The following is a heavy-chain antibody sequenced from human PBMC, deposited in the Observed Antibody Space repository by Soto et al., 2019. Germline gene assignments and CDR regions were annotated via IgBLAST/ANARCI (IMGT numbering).Heavy chain of an antibody. Sequence: QVQLQQWGAGLLKPSETLSLTCVVYGGSLSGYYWSWIRQPPGKGLEWIGEIKDGRLTNYSPSLKSRATISVDRPKNQFSLKLHSVTAADTAVYYCARGQEGVVATHWDQGALVTASS. CDR3: ARGQEGVVATH. D-gene: IGHD5-12*01. J-gene: IGHJ4*02. CDR2: IKDGRLT. CDR1: GGSLSGYY. V-gene: IGHV4-34*01.